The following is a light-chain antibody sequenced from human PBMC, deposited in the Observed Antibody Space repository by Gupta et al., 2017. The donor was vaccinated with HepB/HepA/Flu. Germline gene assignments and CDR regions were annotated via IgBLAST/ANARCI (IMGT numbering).Light chain of an antibody. CDR3: QQYNNWPKT. Sequence: EIVMTQSPATLSVSPGERATLSCRASQRISSNLAWFQQKPGQGPRLLIYGASTRATGIPARFSGSGSGTEFTLTISSLQSEDFAVYHCQQYNNWPKTFGQGTXLEIK. J-gene: IGKJ5*01. CDR2: GAS. V-gene: IGKV3-15*01. CDR1: QRISSN.